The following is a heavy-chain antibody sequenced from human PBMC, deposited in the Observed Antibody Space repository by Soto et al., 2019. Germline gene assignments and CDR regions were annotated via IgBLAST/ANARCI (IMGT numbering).Heavy chain of an antibody. CDR3: ASAPATLYSSSWYSFDY. V-gene: IGHV4-59*01. J-gene: IGHJ4*02. Sequence: QVQLQESGPGLVKPSETLSLTCTVSGGSISSYYWSWIRQPPGKGLEWIGYIYYSGSTNYNPSLKRRVTISVDTSKTPLSLKLSSVTAADTAVYYCASAPATLYSSSWYSFDYWGPGTLVTASS. CDR1: GGSISSYY. D-gene: IGHD6-13*01. CDR2: IYYSGST.